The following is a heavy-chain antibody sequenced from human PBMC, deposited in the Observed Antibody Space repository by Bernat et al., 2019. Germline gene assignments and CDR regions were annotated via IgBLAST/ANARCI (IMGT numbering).Heavy chain of an antibody. D-gene: IGHD5-18*01. Sequence: EVQLLESGGGLVPPGGSVRLSCTASGFTFSNYAMGWVRQAPGKGLEWLSFISGPGVSTYFADSVKGRFTIARDNSKNTLYLQMNSLRAEDTAVYYCMKGRAAYTYGLPDYWGQGTLVTVSS. CDR3: MKGRAAYTYGLPDY. CDR1: GFTFSNYA. V-gene: IGHV3-23*01. J-gene: IGHJ4*02. CDR2: ISGPGVST.